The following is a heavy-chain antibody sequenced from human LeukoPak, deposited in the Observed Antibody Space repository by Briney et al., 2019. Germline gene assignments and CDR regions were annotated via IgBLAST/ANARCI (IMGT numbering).Heavy chain of an antibody. Sequence: PSETLSLTCTVSGGSISSYYWSWIRQPPGKGLEWIWYIYYSGSTNYNPSLKSRVTISVDTSKNQFSLKLSSVTAADTAVYYCARVPRIATNYYGMDVWGQGTTVTVSS. V-gene: IGHV4-59*01. D-gene: IGHD6-13*01. CDR3: ARVPRIATNYYGMDV. CDR2: IYYSGST. J-gene: IGHJ6*02. CDR1: GGSISSYY.